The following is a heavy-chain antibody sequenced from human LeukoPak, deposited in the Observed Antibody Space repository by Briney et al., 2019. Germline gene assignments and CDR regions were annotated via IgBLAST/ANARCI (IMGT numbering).Heavy chain of an antibody. CDR3: ARARRKYSGYESPKDY. CDR2: INPNSGGT. V-gene: IGHV1-2*02. CDR1: GYTFTGYY. Sequence: GASVKVSCKASGYTFTGYYMHWVRQAPGQGLEWMGWINPNSGGTNYAQKFQGRVTMTRDTSISTAYMELSRLRSDDTAVYYCARARRKYSGYESPKDYWGQGTLVTVSS. J-gene: IGHJ4*02. D-gene: IGHD5-12*01.